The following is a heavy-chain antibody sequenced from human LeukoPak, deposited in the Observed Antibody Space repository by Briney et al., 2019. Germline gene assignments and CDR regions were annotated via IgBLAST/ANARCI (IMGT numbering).Heavy chain of an antibody. V-gene: IGHV3-23*01. J-gene: IGHJ4*02. D-gene: IGHD2-15*01. Sequence: GGSLRLSCAASGFTFSSYAMSWVRQAPGKGLEWVSAISGSGGSTYYADSVKGRFTITRDNSKNTLYLQMNSLRAEDTAVYYCAKPTVSCMGVGCNQNWGREPWSPSPQ. CDR1: GFTFSSYA. CDR2: ISGSGGST. CDR3: AKPTVSCMGVGCNQN.